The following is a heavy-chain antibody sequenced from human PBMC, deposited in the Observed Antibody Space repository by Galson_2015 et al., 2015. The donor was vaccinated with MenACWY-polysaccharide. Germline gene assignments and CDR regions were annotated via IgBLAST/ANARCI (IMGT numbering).Heavy chain of an antibody. CDR1: GYTFTGHY. V-gene: IGHV1-2*04. CDR3: ARDRGRFKRYTCFDP. D-gene: IGHD3-3*01. Sequence: SVKVSCKASGYTFTGHYIHWLRQAPGQGLEWMGWINPTSGGANYAQKFQGWVTMSRDTSMTTAYLELSELKSDDTAVYYCARDRGRFKRYTCFDPWGQGTLDTVSS. J-gene: IGHJ5*02. CDR2: INPTSGGA.